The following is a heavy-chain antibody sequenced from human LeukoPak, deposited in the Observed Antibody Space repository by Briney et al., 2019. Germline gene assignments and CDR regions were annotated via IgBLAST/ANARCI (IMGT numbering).Heavy chain of an antibody. CDR3: AKGTYYDFWSGYYEEGSGNYYYYYGMDV. CDR1: GFTFSSYA. CDR2: ISGSGGST. D-gene: IGHD3-3*01. J-gene: IGHJ6*02. V-gene: IGHV3-23*01. Sequence: GGSLRLSCAASGFTFSSYAMSWVRQAPGKGLEWVSAISGSGGSTYYPDSVKGRFTISRDNSKNTLYLQVNSLRAEDTAVYYCAKGTYYDFWSGYYEEGSGNYYYYYGMDVWGQGTTVTVSS.